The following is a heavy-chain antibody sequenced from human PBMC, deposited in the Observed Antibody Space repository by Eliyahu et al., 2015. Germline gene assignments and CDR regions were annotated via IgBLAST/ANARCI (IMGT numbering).Heavy chain of an antibody. CDR2: ISYDGSNK. V-gene: IGHV3-30*01. Sequence: QXXLVESGGGVVQPGRSLXXSCAASGFPFSIYAMHWVRXAPGKGLEWVAVISYDGSNKXYADSVKGRFXISRDNSKNTLYLQMNSLRAEDTAVYYCARDGAESGSYPNIWGQGTMVTVSS. CDR1: GFPFSIYA. D-gene: IGHD1-26*01. CDR3: ARDGAESGSYPNI. J-gene: IGHJ3*02.